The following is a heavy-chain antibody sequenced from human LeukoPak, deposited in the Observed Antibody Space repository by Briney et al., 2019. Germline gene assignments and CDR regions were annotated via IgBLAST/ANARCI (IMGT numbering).Heavy chain of an antibody. CDR2: ISGSGGST. D-gene: IGHD2-2*02. J-gene: IGHJ6*02. CDR1: GFTFSSYA. CDR3: AKEGDVVVPAAIPVNYYYYGMDV. V-gene: IGHV3-23*01. Sequence: GGSRRLSCAASGFTFSSYAMSWVRQAPGKGLEWVSAISGSGGSTYYADSVKGRFTISRDNSKNTLYLQMNSLRAEDTAVYYCAKEGDVVVPAAIPVNYYYYGMDVWGQGTTVTVSS.